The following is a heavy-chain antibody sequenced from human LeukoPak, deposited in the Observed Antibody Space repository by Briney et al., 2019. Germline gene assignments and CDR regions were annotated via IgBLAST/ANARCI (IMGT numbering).Heavy chain of an antibody. Sequence: PSETVSLTCTVSGGSMSSSSYYWGWLRQPPGKGLEWIGSAYYSGTTYCNPSLKSRVTISVDTPKSQFSLKLSSVTAADTAVYYCARPNYGDYIVDYWGQGTLVTVSS. V-gene: IGHV4-39*01. CDR2: AYYSGTT. CDR1: GGSMSSSSYY. J-gene: IGHJ4*02. D-gene: IGHD4-17*01. CDR3: ARPNYGDYIVDY.